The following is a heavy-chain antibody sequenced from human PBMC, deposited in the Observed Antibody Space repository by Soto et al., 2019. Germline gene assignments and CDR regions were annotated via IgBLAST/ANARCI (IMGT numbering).Heavy chain of an antibody. CDR3: ARGSVDTVDSSGVSEY. CDR2: IYRSGNA. J-gene: IGHJ4*02. CDR1: GGSISSGGYS. V-gene: IGHV4-31*03. D-gene: IGHD3-22*01. Sequence: PSETLSLTCTVSGGSISSGGYSWSWIRQHPGRGLEWMGYIYRSGNAYYNPSLERRLTISVDTSKNQFSLKLTSVTAADRPVYYCARGSVDTVDSSGVSEYWGQGTPVTVS.